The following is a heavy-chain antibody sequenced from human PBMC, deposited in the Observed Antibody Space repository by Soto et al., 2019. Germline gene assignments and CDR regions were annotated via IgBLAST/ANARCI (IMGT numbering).Heavy chain of an antibody. CDR2: IYYSGRT. CDR3: AGDQHYGGDYYYCGMDV. V-gene: IGHV4-31*03. J-gene: IGHJ6*02. Sequence: QVQLQESGPGLVKPSQTLSLTCTFSGGSISSGGYYWSWIRQHPGKGLEWIGYIYYSGRTYYNPALKSRVTISVDKSKNQFSLKLSSVTAADTGVYYCAGDQHYGGDYYYCGMDVWGQGTTVTVSS. CDR1: GGSISSGGYY. D-gene: IGHD4-17*01.